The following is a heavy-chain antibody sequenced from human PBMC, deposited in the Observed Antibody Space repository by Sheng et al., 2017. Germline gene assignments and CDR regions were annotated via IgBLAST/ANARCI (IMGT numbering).Heavy chain of an antibody. Sequence: EVQLLESGGGLVQPGGSLRLSCAASGFTFSSYAMSWVRQAPGKGLEWVSAISGSGGSTYYADSVKGRFTISRDNSKNTLYLQMNSLRAEDTAVYYCAKSGDCSGGSCQGPYFDYWGQGTLVTVSS. D-gene: IGHD2-15*01. CDR1: GFTFSSYA. CDR2: ISGSGGST. V-gene: IGHV3-23*01. CDR3: AKSGDCSGGSCQGPYFDY. J-gene: IGHJ4*02.